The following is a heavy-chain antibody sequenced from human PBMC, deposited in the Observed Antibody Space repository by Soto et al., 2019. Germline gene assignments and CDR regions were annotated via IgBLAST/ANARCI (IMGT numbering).Heavy chain of an antibody. CDR1: GDSISSFY. CDR2: IYSSWTT. V-gene: IGHV4-59*01. CDR3: ARYGSHYYYYKMDV. Sequence: QVQLQESGPRLVKPSETLSLTCTVSGDSISSFYWTWIRQPPGKGLEWIGYIYSSWTTSYNPSLKSRVTISVDTSKNQFSLKLNSVTAADTAVYYCARYGSHYYYYKMDVWGQGTTVTVSS. J-gene: IGHJ6*02. D-gene: IGHD1-26*01.